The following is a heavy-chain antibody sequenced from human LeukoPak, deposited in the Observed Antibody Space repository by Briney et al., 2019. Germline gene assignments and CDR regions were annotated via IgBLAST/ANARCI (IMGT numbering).Heavy chain of an antibody. CDR2: IKSKTDGETI. CDR1: GFSFSKAW. J-gene: IGHJ4*02. Sequence: GGSLRLSCAASGFSFSKAWMSWVRQAPGKGLEWVGRIKSKTDGETIQYAAPVEGRFTISRDDSKNTLDLQMNSPKTEDTAVYYCTTDSRTAAPPHFDYWGQGSLVTVSS. CDR3: TTDSRTAAPPHFDY. V-gene: IGHV3-15*01. D-gene: IGHD6-13*01.